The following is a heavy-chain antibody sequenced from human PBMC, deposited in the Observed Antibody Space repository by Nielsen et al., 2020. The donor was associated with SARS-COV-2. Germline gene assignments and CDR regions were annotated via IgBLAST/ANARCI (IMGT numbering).Heavy chain of an antibody. J-gene: IGHJ4*02. CDR1: GFPVSNKY. Sequence: GGSLRLSCAASGFPVSNKYMSWVRQAPGKGLEWVSILYSGGYTYYADSVKGRFTISRDNSKNTLSLQMNSLRVDDTAVYYCARSFSGDYSTGFDYWGQGTLVTVSS. CDR2: LYSGGYT. D-gene: IGHD4-17*01. CDR3: ARSFSGDYSTGFDY. V-gene: IGHV3-66*01.